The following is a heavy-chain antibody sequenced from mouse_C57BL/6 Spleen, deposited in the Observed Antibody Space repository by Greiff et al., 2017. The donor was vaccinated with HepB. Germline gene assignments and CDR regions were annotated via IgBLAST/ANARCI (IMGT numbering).Heavy chain of an antibody. CDR2: ISYDGSN. CDR1: GYSITSGYY. D-gene: IGHD2-1*01. Sequence: EVQRVESGPGLVKPSQSLSLTCSVTGYSITSGYYWNWIRQFPGNKLEWMGYISYDGSNNYNPSLKNRISITRDTSKNQFFLKLNSVTTEDTATYYCARRRNYEEYAMDYWGQGTSVTVSS. J-gene: IGHJ4*01. CDR3: ARRRNYEEYAMDY. V-gene: IGHV3-6*01.